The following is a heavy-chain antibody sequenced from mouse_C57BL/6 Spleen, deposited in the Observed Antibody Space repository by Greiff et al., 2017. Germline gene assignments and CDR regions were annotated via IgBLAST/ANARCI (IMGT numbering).Heavy chain of an antibody. CDR1: GYTFTSYW. D-gene: IGHD1-1*01. Sequence: VQLQQPGAELVKPGASVKLSCKASGYTFTSYWMQWVKQRPGQGLEWIGEIDPSDSYTNYNQKFKGKATLTVDTSSSTAYMQLSSLTSEDSAVYYCARSLSYYYGSKLGYWGQGTTLTVSS. J-gene: IGHJ2*01. CDR3: ARSLSYYYGSKLGY. CDR2: IDPSDSYT. V-gene: IGHV1-50*01.